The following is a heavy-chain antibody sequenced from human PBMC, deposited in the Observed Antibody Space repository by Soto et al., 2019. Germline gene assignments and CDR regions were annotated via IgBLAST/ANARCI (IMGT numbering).Heavy chain of an antibody. CDR1: GGSFSGYY. V-gene: IGHV4-34*01. Sequence: TSETLSLTCAVYGGSFSGYYWSWIRQPPGKGLEWIGEINHSGSTNYNPSLKSRVTISVDTSKNQFSLKLSSVTAADTAVYYCASLILWFGELKGGWFDPWGQGTLLTVSS. CDR2: INHSGST. D-gene: IGHD3-10*01. J-gene: IGHJ5*02. CDR3: ASLILWFGELKGGWFDP.